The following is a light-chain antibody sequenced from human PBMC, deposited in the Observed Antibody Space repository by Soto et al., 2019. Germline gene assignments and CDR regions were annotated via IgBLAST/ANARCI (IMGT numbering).Light chain of an antibody. J-gene: IGLJ2*01. V-gene: IGLV1-44*01. CDR1: SSNIGSNT. CDR3: VAWDDRLNGYVV. Sequence: QSVLTQPPSASGTPGQRVTISCSGSSSNIGSNTVNWYQQLPGTAPKLVIYSNNQRPSGVPDRFSGSKSGTSASLAISGLQSEDEADYYCVAWDDRLNGYVVFGGGTKVNVL. CDR2: SNN.